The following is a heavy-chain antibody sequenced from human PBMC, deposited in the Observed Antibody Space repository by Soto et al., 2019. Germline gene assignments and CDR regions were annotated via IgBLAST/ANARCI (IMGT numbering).Heavy chain of an antibody. V-gene: IGHV3-30*03. CDR2: ISYDGSNK. D-gene: IGHD6-13*01. J-gene: IGHJ4*02. Sequence: GGSLRLSCAASGVTFISYGMHWVRQAPGKGLEWVAVISYDGSNKYYADSVKGRFTISRDNAKNSLYLQMNSLRAEDTAVYYCARKPYSSSWSDYWGQGTLVTVPQ. CDR3: ARKPYSSSWSDY. CDR1: GVTFISYG.